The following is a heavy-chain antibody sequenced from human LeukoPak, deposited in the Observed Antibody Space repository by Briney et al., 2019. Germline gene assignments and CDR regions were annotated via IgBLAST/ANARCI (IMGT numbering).Heavy chain of an antibody. CDR1: GFTFDDYA. V-gene: IGHV3-9*01. CDR2: ISWNSGSI. D-gene: IGHD5-12*01. J-gene: IGHJ4*02. CDR3: AKDVYFRLGYDFDY. Sequence: GGSLRLSCAASGFTFDDYAMHWVRQAPRKGLEWVSGISWNSGSIGYADSVKGRFTISRDNAKNSLYLQMNSLRAEDTALYYCAKDVYFRLGYDFDYWGQGTLVTVSS.